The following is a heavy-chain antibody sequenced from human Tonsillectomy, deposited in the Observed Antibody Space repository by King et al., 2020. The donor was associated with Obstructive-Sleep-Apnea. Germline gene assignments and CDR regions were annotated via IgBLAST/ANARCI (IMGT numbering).Heavy chain of an antibody. J-gene: IGHJ2*01. CDR2: IYSGGST. Sequence: QLVQSGGGLVQPGGSLRLSCAASGFTVSSNYMSWVRQAPGKGLEWVSVIYSGGSTYYADSVKCRFTISRHNSKNTLYLQMNSLRAEDTAVYYCAREAPPSSGWPEGYFDLWGRGTLVTVSS. CDR3: AREAPPSSGWPEGYFDL. V-gene: IGHV3-53*04. D-gene: IGHD6-19*01. CDR1: GFTVSSNY.